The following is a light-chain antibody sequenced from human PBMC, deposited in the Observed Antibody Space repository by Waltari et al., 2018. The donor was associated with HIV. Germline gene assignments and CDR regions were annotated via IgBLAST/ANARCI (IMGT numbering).Light chain of an antibody. CDR1: SSDVGAYKY. J-gene: IGLJ2*01. V-gene: IGLV2-11*01. Sequence: QSALTQPRSVSGSPGQSVTISCTGTSSDVGAYKYVSWYKQHPGNAPKFMIYDVSKRPSGVPDRFSGSKSCTTASLTISGLQADDEAIYYCCSYAGTYEVVFGGGTKLTVL. CDR2: DVS. CDR3: CSYAGTYEVV.